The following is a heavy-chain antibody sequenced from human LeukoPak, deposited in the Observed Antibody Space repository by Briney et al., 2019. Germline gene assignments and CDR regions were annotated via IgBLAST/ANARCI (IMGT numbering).Heavy chain of an antibody. CDR2: IYSGGST. D-gene: IGHD2-15*01. CDR1: GFTVSSNY. Sequence: GGSLRLSCAASGFTVSSNYMSWVRQAPGKGLEWVSVIYSGGSTYYADSVKGRFTISRDNSKNTLYLQMNSLRAEDTAVYYCARDMKVWRELNSGAFDIWGQGTMVTVSS. V-gene: IGHV3-53*01. CDR3: ARDMKVWRELNSGAFDI. J-gene: IGHJ3*02.